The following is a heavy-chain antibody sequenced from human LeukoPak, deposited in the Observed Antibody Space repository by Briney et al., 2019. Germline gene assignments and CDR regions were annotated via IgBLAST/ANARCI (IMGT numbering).Heavy chain of an antibody. V-gene: IGHV1-2*02. Sequence: ASVKVSCKASGYTFTGYYMHWVRQAPGQGLEWMGWINPNSGDTNYAQKFQGRVTMTRDTSISTAYMELSRLRSDDTAVYYCARDVGEYCSSTNCYASHYWGQGTLVTVSS. D-gene: IGHD2-2*01. J-gene: IGHJ4*02. CDR1: GYTFTGYY. CDR3: ARDVGEYCSSTNCYASHY. CDR2: INPNSGDT.